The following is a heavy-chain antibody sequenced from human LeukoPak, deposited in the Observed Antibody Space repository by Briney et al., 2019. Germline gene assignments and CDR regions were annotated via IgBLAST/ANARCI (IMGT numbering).Heavy chain of an antibody. CDR2: ISAYNGNA. V-gene: IGHV1-18*04. Sequence: ASVKVSCKASGYTFTSYGISWVRQAPGQGLEWMGWISAYNGNANYAQKLQGRVTMTTDTSTSTAYMELRSLRSDDTAVYYCARDRRSGSPYYYYYGMDVWGKGTTATVSS. CDR1: GYTFTSYG. CDR3: ARDRRSGSPYYYYYGMDV. D-gene: IGHD3-10*01. J-gene: IGHJ6*04.